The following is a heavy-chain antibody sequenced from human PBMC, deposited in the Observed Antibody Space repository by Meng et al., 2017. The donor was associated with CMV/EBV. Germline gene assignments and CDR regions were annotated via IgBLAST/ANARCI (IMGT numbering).Heavy chain of an antibody. D-gene: IGHD3-3*01. Sequence: YTVTTYYIHWVRQAPGQGLERMGIINPSGGSTNYAQKFQGRVTMTRDTSTSTVYMELSSLRSEDTAVYYCARGLSEIFGVVMLFDYWGQGTLVTVSS. CDR1: YTVTTYY. CDR3: ARGLSEIFGVVMLFDY. V-gene: IGHV1-46*01. CDR2: INPSGGST. J-gene: IGHJ4*02.